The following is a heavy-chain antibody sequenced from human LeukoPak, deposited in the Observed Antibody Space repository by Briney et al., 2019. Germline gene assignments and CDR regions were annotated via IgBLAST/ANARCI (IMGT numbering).Heavy chain of an antibody. V-gene: IGHV3-30*04. CDR2: ISYDGSHK. Sequence: GGSLRLSRAASGFTFSDYAIHWVRRAPGKGLEWVAVISYDGSHKFYADSVKGRFTISRDNSRNTGYLQMNSLSTEDTAVYYCARNYGSRNYYNFVPWGQGTLVTVSS. D-gene: IGHD3-10*01. CDR3: ARNYGSRNYYNFVP. J-gene: IGHJ5*02. CDR1: GFTFSDYA.